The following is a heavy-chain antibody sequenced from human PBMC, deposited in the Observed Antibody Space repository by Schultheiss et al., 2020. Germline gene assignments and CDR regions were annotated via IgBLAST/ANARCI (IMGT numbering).Heavy chain of an antibody. Sequence: GSLRLSCTVSGDSISSGGYYWSWIRQHPGKGLEWIGSIYYSGSTYYNPSLKSRVTISVDTSKNQFSLKLSSVTAADTAVYYCARTYSSSFKSRYFDLCGRGTLVTVSS. CDR2: IYYSGST. D-gene: IGHD6-6*01. CDR1: GDSISSGGYY. V-gene: IGHV4-39*07. CDR3: ARTYSSSFKSRYFDL. J-gene: IGHJ2*01.